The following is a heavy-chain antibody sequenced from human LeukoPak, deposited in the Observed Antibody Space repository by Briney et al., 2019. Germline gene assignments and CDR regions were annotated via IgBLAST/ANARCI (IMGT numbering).Heavy chain of an antibody. CDR1: GYTFTNDW. Sequence: GEALKISCNGSGYTFTNDWIGLVRQTPGKGVECMGIIAPGDSDTRYNPSFQSQATITADNSISTAYLQWSSLKTSDTAIDYCARLVGATFRKYFDLWGRGTLVTVSS. CDR3: ARLVGATFRKYFDL. V-gene: IGHV5-51*01. J-gene: IGHJ2*01. D-gene: IGHD2-21*02. CDR2: IAPGDSDT.